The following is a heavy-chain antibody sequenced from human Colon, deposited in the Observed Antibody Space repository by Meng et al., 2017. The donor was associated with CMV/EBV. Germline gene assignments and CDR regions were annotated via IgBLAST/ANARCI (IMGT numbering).Heavy chain of an antibody. V-gene: IGHV3-23*01. Sequence: GESLKISCAASGFTFSSYWMHWVRQAPGKGLVWVSAITGSGDVTYYADSVKGRFTISRDNSKSTLYLQMNSLRAEDTAVYFCAKALNLVVPAAAYFHSWGNGTLVTVSS. D-gene: IGHD2-2*01. CDR3: AKALNLVVPAAAYFHS. CDR2: ITGSGDVT. J-gene: IGHJ4*01. CDR1: GFTFSSYW.